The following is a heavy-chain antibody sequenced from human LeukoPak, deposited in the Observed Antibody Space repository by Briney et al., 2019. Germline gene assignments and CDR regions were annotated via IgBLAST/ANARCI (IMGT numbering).Heavy chain of an antibody. Sequence: GGSLRLSCVAXGXXFSXLAXXXXXXSXGXXLXXXXHMEKXTNLYATALAESVKGRFTGYRDDSMNTASQHMDSLNTEDTALYYCTRDIATYNWFDPGGKGTLVTVSS. CDR2: MEKXTNLYAT. V-gene: IGHV3-73*01. D-gene: IGHD2-15*01. CDR1: GXXFSXLA. CDR3: TRDIATYNWFDP. J-gene: IGHJ5*02.